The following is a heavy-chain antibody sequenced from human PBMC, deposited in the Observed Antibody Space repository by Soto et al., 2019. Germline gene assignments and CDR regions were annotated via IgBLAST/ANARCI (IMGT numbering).Heavy chain of an antibody. D-gene: IGHD6-13*01. CDR2: INPSGGST. V-gene: IGHV1-46*03. CDR3: AREQQLVLSPHFDY. J-gene: IGHJ4*02. CDR1: GYTFTSYG. Sequence: ASVKVSCKASGYTFTSYGISWVRQAPGQGLEWMGIINPSGGSTGYAQKFQGRVTMTSDTSTSTVYMELSSLRSEDTAVYYCAREQQLVLSPHFDYWGQGTLVTVSS.